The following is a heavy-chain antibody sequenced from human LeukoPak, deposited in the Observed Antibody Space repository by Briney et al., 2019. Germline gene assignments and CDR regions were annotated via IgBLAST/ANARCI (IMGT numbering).Heavy chain of an antibody. CDR2: VDPEDGET. V-gene: IGHV1-69-2*01. CDR1: GYTFTDYY. D-gene: IGHD3-10*01. CDR3: ATFDSTVPGGSGTPFDY. J-gene: IGHJ4*02. Sequence: ASVKVSCKVSGYTFTDYYMHWVQQAPGKGLEWMGLVDPEDGETIYAEKFQGRVTITADTSTDTAYMELSSLRSEDTAVYYCATFDSTVPGGSGTPFDYWGQGTLVTVSS.